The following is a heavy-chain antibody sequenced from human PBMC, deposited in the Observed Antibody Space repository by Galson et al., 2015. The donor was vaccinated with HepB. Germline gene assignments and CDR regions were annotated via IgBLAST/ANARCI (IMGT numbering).Heavy chain of an antibody. CDR3: ARDKPGDY. Sequence: SLRLSCAASGFTFSRHWMSWVRQAPGKGLEWVANIKQDGSEKYYVDSVKGRFTISRDNAKNSLYLQMNSLRAEDTAVYYCARDKPGDYWGQGARVTVSS. CDR2: IKQDGSEK. V-gene: IGHV3-7*03. CDR1: GFTFSRHW. J-gene: IGHJ4*02.